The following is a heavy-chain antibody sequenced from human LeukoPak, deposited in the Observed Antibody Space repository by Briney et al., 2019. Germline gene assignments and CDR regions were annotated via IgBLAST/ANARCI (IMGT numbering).Heavy chain of an antibody. J-gene: IGHJ6*02. V-gene: IGHV3-21*01. CDR2: ISFSSSDI. CDR3: ARDPWDV. Sequence: GGSLRLSCAASGFTFSSYSMNWVRQAPGKGLEWVSSISFSSSDIYYADSVKGRFTISRDNAKNSLYLKMNSLRAEDTAVYYCARDPWDVWGQGTTVTVSS. CDR1: GFTFSSYS.